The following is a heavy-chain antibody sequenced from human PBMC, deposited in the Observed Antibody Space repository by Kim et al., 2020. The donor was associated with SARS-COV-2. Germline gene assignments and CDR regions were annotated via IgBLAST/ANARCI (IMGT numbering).Heavy chain of an antibody. J-gene: IGHJ6*02. V-gene: IGHV3-74*01. Sequence: GGSLRLSCAASGFTFSSYWMHWVRQAPGKGLVWVSRINSDGSSTSYADSVKGRFTISRDNAKNTLYLQMNSLRAEDTAVYYCARGRSSGWWEVDGMDVWGQGTTVTVSS. CDR1: GFTFSSYW. CDR2: INSDGSST. CDR3: ARGRSSGWWEVDGMDV. D-gene: IGHD6-19*01.